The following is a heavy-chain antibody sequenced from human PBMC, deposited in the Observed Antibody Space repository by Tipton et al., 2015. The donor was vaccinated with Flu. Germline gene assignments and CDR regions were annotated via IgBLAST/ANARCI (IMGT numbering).Heavy chain of an antibody. D-gene: IGHD2-2*01. CDR1: GGSIRSHY. CDR3: ARQFCSSVTCYGDDAFDV. J-gene: IGHJ3*01. CDR2: ISHSGTT. V-gene: IGHV4-59*11. Sequence: PGLVKPSETLSLTCSVSGGSIRSHYWSWIRQPPGKGLEWIGYISHSGTTSYNPFLKSRLTLSLDTSKNQFSLGLSSVTAADTALYFCARQFCSSVTCYGDDAFDVWDQG.